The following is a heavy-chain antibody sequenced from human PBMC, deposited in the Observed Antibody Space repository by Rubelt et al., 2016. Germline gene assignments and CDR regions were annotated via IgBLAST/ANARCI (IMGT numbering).Heavy chain of an antibody. CDR2: ISAYNGNT. J-gene: IGHJ3*02. D-gene: IGHD5-24*01. V-gene: IGHV1-18*01. CDR3: ARRDGYNWDDAFDI. CDR1: GYTFTSYG. Sequence: QVQLVQSGAEVKKPGASVKVSCKASGYTFTSYGISWVRQAPGQGLEWMGWISAYNGNTNYAQKLPGRGTMTTDTSTSTAYMALRSLRSDDTAVYYCARRDGYNWDDAFDIWGQGTMVTVSS.